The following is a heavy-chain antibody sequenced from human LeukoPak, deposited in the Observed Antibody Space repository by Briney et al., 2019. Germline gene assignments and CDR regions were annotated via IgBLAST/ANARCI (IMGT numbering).Heavy chain of an antibody. CDR3: ARTIGYAFDI. CDR1: GGSISSYY. Sequence: SETLSLTCTVSGGSISSYYWSWIRQPPGKGLEWIGYIYYSGSTNYNPSFKSRVTISVDTSKNQFSLKLSSVTAADTAVYYCARTIGYAFDIWGQGTMVTVSS. D-gene: IGHD4/OR15-4a*01. CDR2: IYYSGST. V-gene: IGHV4-59*01. J-gene: IGHJ3*02.